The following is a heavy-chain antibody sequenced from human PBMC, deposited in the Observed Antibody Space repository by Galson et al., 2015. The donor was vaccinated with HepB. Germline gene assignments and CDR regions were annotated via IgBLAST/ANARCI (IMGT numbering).Heavy chain of an antibody. D-gene: IGHD3-22*01. CDR1: GFTVSSNY. Sequence: SLRLSCAASGFTVSSNYMTWVRQAPGKGLEWVSIMYVGGSTSYVDYVTGRFTISRHNSKNTLYLQMNSLRPEDTAVNYCSKGGNASTSGYATWYFDLLGRGTLVTVSS. CDR2: MYVGGST. CDR3: SKGGNASTSGYATWYFDL. V-gene: IGHV3-53*04. J-gene: IGHJ2*01.